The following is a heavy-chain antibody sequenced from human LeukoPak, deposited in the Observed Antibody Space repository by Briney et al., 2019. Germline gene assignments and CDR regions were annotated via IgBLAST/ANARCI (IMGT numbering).Heavy chain of an antibody. CDR1: GYTFTSYG. CDR2: ISAYNGST. Sequence: ASVKVSCKSSGYTFTSYGISWVRQAPGQALEWMGWISAYNGSTNYAHNLKGRVTLNTDTSTSTAYMELRSLRSDDTAVYYCARLTTYYDFWSGSSDYFDYWGQGTLVTVSS. V-gene: IGHV1-18*01. CDR3: ARLTTYYDFWSGSSDYFDY. D-gene: IGHD3-3*01. J-gene: IGHJ4*02.